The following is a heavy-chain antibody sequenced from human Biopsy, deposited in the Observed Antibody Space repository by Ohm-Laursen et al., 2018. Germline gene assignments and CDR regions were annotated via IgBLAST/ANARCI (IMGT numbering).Heavy chain of an antibody. J-gene: IGHJ4*02. CDR3: ARGSNDFGGLYFHR. D-gene: IGHD4-23*01. V-gene: IGHV4-59*11. Sequence: TLSLTCTVSGGSFTGHYWSWIRQPPGKGLEWIGHISYTGYTSYNASLKSRVTISVDTSRNHFSLRLSSLTAADTAVYYGARGSNDFGGLYFHRWGQGTLLTVSS. CDR1: GGSFTGHY. CDR2: ISYTGYT.